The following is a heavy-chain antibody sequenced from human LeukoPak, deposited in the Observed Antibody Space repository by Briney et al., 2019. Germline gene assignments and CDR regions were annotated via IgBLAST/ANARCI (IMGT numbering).Heavy chain of an antibody. CDR1: GGSISSYY. CDR3: ARGNVLLWFGENWRDQYYFDY. D-gene: IGHD3-10*01. CDR2: IHSSGTN. Sequence: SETLSLTCTVSGGSISSYYWSWVRQPAGKGLEWIGRIHSSGTNNYNPSLKSRVTMSVDTSKNQFSLKLSSVTAADTAVYYCARGNVLLWFGENWRDQYYFDYWGQGTLVTVSS. J-gene: IGHJ4*02. V-gene: IGHV4-4*07.